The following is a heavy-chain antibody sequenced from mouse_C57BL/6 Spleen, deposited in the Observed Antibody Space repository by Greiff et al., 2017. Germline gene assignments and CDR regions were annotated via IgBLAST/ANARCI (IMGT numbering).Heavy chain of an antibody. J-gene: IGHJ2*01. CDR3: ARDPYGSNFDY. Sequence: EVKLMESGGGLVKPGGSLKLSCAASGFTFSSYAMSWVRQTPEKRLEWVATISDGGSYTYYPDNVKGRFTISRDNAKNNLYLQMSHLKSEDTAMYYCARDPYGSNFDYWGQGTTLTVSS. D-gene: IGHD1-1*01. CDR1: GFTFSSYA. V-gene: IGHV5-4*01. CDR2: ISDGGSYT.